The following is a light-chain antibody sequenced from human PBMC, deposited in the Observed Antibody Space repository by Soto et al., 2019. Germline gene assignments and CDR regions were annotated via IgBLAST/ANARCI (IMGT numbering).Light chain of an antibody. V-gene: IGLV1-40*01. Sequence: QSALPQPPSVSGAPGQRVTISCTGSSSNIGSTYDVQWYQQLPGTAPKLLIHGNTNRPSGVPDRFSGSKSGTSASLAITGLQADDEADYCCQSYDDSLSVHYVFGTGTKVTVL. CDR3: QSYDDSLSVHYV. CDR1: SSNIGSTYD. CDR2: GNT. J-gene: IGLJ1*01.